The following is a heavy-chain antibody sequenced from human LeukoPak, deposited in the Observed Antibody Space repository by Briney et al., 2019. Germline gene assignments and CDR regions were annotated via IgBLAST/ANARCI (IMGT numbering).Heavy chain of an antibody. CDR3: ARRDAGEYFQH. Sequence: GGSLRLSCAASGFTFSSYGMHWVRQAPGKGLEWVAVISYDGSNKYYADSVKGRFTISRDNSKNTLYLQMNSLRAEDTAVYYCARRDAGEYFQHWGQGTLVTVSS. J-gene: IGHJ1*01. D-gene: IGHD3-16*01. CDR2: ISYDGSNK. CDR1: GFTFSSYG. V-gene: IGHV3-30*03.